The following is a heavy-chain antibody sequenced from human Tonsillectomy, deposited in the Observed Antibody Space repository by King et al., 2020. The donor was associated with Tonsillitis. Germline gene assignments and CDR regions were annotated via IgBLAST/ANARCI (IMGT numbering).Heavy chain of an antibody. D-gene: IGHD1-1*01. J-gene: IGHJ6*02. CDR3: ARDVSVQWEGRLGTRYGMDV. Sequence: VQLQESGPGQVKTSETLSLSCTVSGGSISGSFWSWVRQPAGKGPEWIGRITSSGYTDYSPSLKSRVTLSVDTSKDQFSLKLTSVTAADTAVYYCARDVSVQWEGRLGTRYGMDVWGQGTTVTVSS. CDR2: ITSSGYT. CDR1: GGSISGSF. V-gene: IGHV4-4*07.